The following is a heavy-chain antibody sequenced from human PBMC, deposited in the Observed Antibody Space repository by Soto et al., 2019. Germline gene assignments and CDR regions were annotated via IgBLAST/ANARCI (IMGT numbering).Heavy chain of an antibody. CDR3: ARGGTYGDYFDY. D-gene: IGHD4-17*01. J-gene: IGHJ4*02. Sequence: SETLSLTCRVSGDSMSNNYWTWIRQSPGRGLEWIGYVYYTGTTKHNPSLRGRVALSIDRSKNDFSLNLTSVTAADTAVYYCARGGTYGDYFDYWGQGTLVTVSS. CDR2: VYYTGTT. CDR1: GDSMSNNY. V-gene: IGHV4-59*01.